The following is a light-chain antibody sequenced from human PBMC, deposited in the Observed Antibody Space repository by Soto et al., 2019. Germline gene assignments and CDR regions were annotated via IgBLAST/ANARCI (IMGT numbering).Light chain of an antibody. J-gene: IGLJ1*01. CDR1: SSDVGGYNY. CDR3: SSNAGSDNPFV. V-gene: IGLV2-8*01. CDR2: DVN. Sequence: QSALTQPPSAAGSPGQSGTISCTGTSSDVGGYNYVSWYQQHPGKAPKVMIYDVNKRPSGVPDRFSGSKSGNTASLTVSGLQAEDEADYYCSSNAGSDNPFVLGTGTKLTVL.